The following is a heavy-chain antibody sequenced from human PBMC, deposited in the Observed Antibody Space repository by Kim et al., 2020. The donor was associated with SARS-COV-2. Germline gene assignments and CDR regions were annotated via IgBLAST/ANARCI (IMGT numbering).Heavy chain of an antibody. D-gene: IGHD6-19*01. J-gene: IGHJ4*02. V-gene: IGHV3-23*01. Sequence: ADAVKGRFTISRDNSKNTLYLQMNSLRAEDTAVYYCAKDKSVAGTDEFDYWGQGTLVTVSS. CDR3: AKDKSVAGTDEFDY.